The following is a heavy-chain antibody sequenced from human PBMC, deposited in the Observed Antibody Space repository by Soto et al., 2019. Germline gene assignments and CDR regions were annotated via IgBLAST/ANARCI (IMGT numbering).Heavy chain of an antibody. V-gene: IGHV3-74*01. D-gene: IGHD6-19*01. CDR2: MSSDGSTT. Sequence: PGGSLRLSCADSVFTFSNNWMHWVRRAPGRGLEWVSRMSSDGSTTNYADSVKGRFTISRDNAKNTLYLQMNSLSVEDTAVYYCARGPRGWYGFDYWGQGTLVTVS. CDR3: ARGPRGWYGFDY. CDR1: VFTFSNNW. J-gene: IGHJ4*02.